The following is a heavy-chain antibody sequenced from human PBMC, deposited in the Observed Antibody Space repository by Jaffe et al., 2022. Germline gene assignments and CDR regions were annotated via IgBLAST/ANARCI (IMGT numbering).Heavy chain of an antibody. Sequence: QVQLQESGPGLVKPSQTLSLTCTVSGGSISSGSYYWSWIRQPAGKGLEWIGRIYTSGSTNYNPSLKSRVTISVDTSKNQFSLKLSSVTAADTAVYYCARVYRDGYNYSYYYYYYYMDVWGKGTTVTVSS. CDR1: GGSISSGSYY. V-gene: IGHV4-61*02. CDR2: IYTSGST. J-gene: IGHJ6*03. D-gene: IGHD1-1*01. CDR3: ARVYRDGYNYSYYYYYYYMDV.